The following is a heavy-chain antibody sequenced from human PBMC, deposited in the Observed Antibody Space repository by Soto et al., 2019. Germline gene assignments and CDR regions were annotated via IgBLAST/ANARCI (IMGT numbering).Heavy chain of an antibody. V-gene: IGHV4-34*01. CDR3: ARGFGYDYIWGSYRFRWFDP. Sequence: SETLSLTCAVYGGSFSGYYWSWIRQPPGKGLEWIGEINHSGSTNYNPSLKSRVTISVDTSKDQFSLKLSSVTAADTAVYYCARGFGYDYIWGSYRFRWFDPWGQGTLVTVSS. D-gene: IGHD3-16*02. CDR2: INHSGST. J-gene: IGHJ5*02. CDR1: GGSFSGYY.